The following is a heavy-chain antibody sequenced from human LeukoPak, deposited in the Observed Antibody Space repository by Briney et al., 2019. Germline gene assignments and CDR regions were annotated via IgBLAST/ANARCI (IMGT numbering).Heavy chain of an antibody. D-gene: IGHD2-15*01. J-gene: IGHJ6*04. V-gene: IGHV1-2*06. CDR1: GYTFTGYY. CDR2: INPNSGGT. CDR3: ARDVPNCSGGSCYRLKMDV. Sequence: ASVKVSCKASGYTFTGYYMHWVRQAPGQGLEWMGRINPNSGGTNYAQKFQGRVTMTRDTSISTAYMELSRLRSDDTAVYYCARDVPNCSGGSCYRLKMDVWGKGTAVTVSS.